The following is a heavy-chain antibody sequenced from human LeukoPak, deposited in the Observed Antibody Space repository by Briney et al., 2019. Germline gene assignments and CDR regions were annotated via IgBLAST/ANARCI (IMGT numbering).Heavy chain of an antibody. V-gene: IGHV4-30-4*01. Sequence: PSETLYLTCNVSGGSIAGRNSYWSWIRQPPGKGLEWIGYISDTGSTYRSPSLKSRVSISRDTSKNQLFLNLNSATAADTAVYYCASSISIFGVITPFDPWGQGALVTVSS. CDR1: GGSIAGRNSY. CDR3: ASSISIFGVITPFDP. J-gene: IGHJ5*02. D-gene: IGHD3-3*01. CDR2: ISDTGST.